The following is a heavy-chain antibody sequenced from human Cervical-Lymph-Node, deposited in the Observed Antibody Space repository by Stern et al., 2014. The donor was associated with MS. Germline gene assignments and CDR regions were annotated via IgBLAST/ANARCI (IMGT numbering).Heavy chain of an antibody. D-gene: IGHD1-1*01. V-gene: IGHV1-69*01. CDR3: ARGETGTTAHYYYGMDV. Sequence: VQLVESGAEVKKPGSSGKVSCKASGGTFSSYAISWVRQAPGQGLEWMGGIIPIFGTANYAQKVQGRVTITADESTSTAYMELSSLRSEDTAVYYGARGETGTTAHYYYGMDVWGQGTTVTVSS. CDR1: GGTFSSYA. J-gene: IGHJ6*02. CDR2: IIPIFGTA.